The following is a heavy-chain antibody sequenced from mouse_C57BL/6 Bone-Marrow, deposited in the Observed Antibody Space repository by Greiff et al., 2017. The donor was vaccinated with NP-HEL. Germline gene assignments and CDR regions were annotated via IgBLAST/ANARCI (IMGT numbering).Heavy chain of an antibody. CDR2: IYPRSGNT. D-gene: IGHD3-2*02. V-gene: IGHV1-81*01. J-gene: IGHJ4*01. CDR3: ARHSSGYGYYAMDY. CDR1: GYTFTSYG. Sequence: QVQLKQSGAELARPGASVKLSCKASGYTFTSYGISWVKQRTGQGLEWIGEIYPRSGNTYHNEKFKGKATLTADKSSSTAYMELRSLTSEDSAVYFCARHSSGYGYYAMDYWGQGTSVTVSS.